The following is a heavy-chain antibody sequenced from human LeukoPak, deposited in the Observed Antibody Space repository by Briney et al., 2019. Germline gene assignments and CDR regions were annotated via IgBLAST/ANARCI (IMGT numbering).Heavy chain of an antibody. CDR3: ALSNADWFDP. CDR1: GYSISSGYY. CDR2: IYHSGST. V-gene: IGHV4-38-2*01. D-gene: IGHD2-2*01. J-gene: IGHJ5*02. Sequence: SETLSLTCAVSGYSISSGYYWGWIRRPPGKGREWIGSIYHSGSTYYNPSLKRRVTISVDTSKNPFSLKLSSVTAADTAVYYCALSNADWFDPWGQGTLVTVSS.